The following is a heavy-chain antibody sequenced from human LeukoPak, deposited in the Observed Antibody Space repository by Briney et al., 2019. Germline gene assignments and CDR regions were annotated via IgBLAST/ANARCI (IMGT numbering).Heavy chain of an antibody. D-gene: IGHD1-26*01. J-gene: IGHJ4*02. CDR3: AGSYSTTGDFDY. CDR2: IYTSGST. CDR1: GGSISSYY. V-gene: IGHV4-4*07. Sequence: SETLSLTCTVSGGSISSYYWSWIRQPAGKGLEWIGRIYTSGSTNYNPSLKSRVTMSVDTSKNQFSLKLSSVTAADAAVYYCAGSYSTTGDFDYWGQGTLVTVSS.